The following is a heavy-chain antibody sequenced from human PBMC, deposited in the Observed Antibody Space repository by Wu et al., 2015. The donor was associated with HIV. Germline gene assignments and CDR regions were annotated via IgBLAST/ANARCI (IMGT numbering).Heavy chain of an antibody. CDR1: GGTFSSYA. Sequence: VQLVQSGAEVKKPGSSVKVSCKASGGTFSSYAFSWVRQAPGQGLEWMGKIIPIFGTPNYAQKFRGRVTITADESTSTAYMELSSLRSEDTAVYYCARAGVEYYGSGSYSDWFDPWGQGTLVTVSS. V-gene: IGHV1-69*13. CDR3: ARAGVEYYGSGSYSDWFDP. D-gene: IGHD3-10*01. CDR2: IIPIFGTP. J-gene: IGHJ5*02.